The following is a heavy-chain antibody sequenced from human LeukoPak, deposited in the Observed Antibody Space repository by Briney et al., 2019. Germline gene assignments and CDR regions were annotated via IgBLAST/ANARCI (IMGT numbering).Heavy chain of an antibody. J-gene: IGHJ4*02. D-gene: IGHD6-13*01. CDR1: GYTFTNYW. CDR3: VRHGLGSSWFGFDY. CDR2: IYPGDSDP. Sequence: GEFLKISCNGSGYTFTNYWIGWVRPMPGKGLEWTGIIYPGDSDPRYSPSFQGQVTISADKSISTAYLQWSSLKASDSAVYYCVRHGLGSSWFGFDYWGQGTLVTVSS. V-gene: IGHV5-51*01.